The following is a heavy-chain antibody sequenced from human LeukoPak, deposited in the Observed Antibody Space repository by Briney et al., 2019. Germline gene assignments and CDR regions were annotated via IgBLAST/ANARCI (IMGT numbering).Heavy chain of an antibody. V-gene: IGHV3-23*01. CDR3: AKAGFQYCSSTSCLFDY. CDR1: GFTFSSYA. D-gene: IGHD2-2*01. Sequence: PGGSLRLSCAASGFTFSSYAMGWVRQAPGKGLEWVSAISGSGGSTYYADSVEGRLTISRDNSKNTLYLQMNSLRAEDTAVYYCAKAGFQYCSSTSCLFDYWGQGTLVTVSS. CDR2: ISGSGGST. J-gene: IGHJ4*02.